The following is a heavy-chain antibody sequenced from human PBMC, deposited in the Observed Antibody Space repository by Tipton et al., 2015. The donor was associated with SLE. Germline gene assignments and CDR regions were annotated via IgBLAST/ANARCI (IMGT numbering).Heavy chain of an antibody. V-gene: IGHV4-39*01. J-gene: IGHJ5*02. Sequence: TLSLTCNVYGASISDINYSWGWGWVRQSPGKGLEWIATFYSSGSPNSRSPYYSPSLKTRVSISVDTSKNQFSLNLSSVTAADTAVYYCARHPIPLAVAGESWFDPWGLGILVTVSS. CDR3: ARHPIPLAVAGESWFDP. CDR2: FYSSGSPNSRSP. CDR1: GASISDINYS. D-gene: IGHD6-19*01.